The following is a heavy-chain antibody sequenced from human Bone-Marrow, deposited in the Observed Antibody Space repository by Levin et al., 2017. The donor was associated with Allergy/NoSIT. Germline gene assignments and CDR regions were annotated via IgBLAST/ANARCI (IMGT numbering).Heavy chain of an antibody. V-gene: IGHV1-2*02. CDR1: GYRFNDYF. CDR2: YNPNSGAS. D-gene: IGHD1-7*01. J-gene: IGHJ3*02. Sequence: GGSLRLSCKASGYRFNDYFLHWVRQAPGQGLEWMGWYNPNSGASKFADKFQGRVTMDRDRSTDTAYMELRKLTSDDTAVYYCARLMRWELRTFDIWGQGTAVTVS. CDR3: ARLMRWELRTFDI.